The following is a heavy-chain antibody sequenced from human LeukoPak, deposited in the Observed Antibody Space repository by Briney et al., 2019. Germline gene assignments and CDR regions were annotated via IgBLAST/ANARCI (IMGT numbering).Heavy chain of an antibody. Sequence: GGSLRLSCTASGFTFSGYWMHWVRQVPGKGLVWVSYIKSDGTTTNYADSVKGRFTISRDNAKNTLYLQMNSLRVEDTAVYCCVRESGYTYGFWGQGSLVTVSS. J-gene: IGHJ4*02. CDR2: IKSDGTTT. CDR3: VRESGYTYGF. V-gene: IGHV3-74*01. CDR1: GFTFSGYW. D-gene: IGHD5-24*01.